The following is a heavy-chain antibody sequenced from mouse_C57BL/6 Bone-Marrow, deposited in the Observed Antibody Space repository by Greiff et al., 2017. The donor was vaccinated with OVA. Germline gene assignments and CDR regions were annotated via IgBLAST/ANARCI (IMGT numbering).Heavy chain of an antibody. CDR2: ISSGGDYI. D-gene: IGHD2-4*01. CDR1: GFTFSSYA. J-gene: IGHJ2*01. V-gene: IGHV5-9-1*02. CDR3: TRDDRLRPHYFDY. Sequence: EVKLVESGEGLVKPGGSLKLSCAASGFTFSSYAMSWVRQTPEKRLEWVAYISSGGDYIYYADTVKGRFTISRDNARNTLYLQMCSLKSEDTAMYYCTRDDRLRPHYFDYWGQGTTLTVSS.